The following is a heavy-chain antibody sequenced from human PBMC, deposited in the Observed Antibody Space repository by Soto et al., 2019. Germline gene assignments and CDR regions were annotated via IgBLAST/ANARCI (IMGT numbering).Heavy chain of an antibody. J-gene: IGHJ6*02. CDR2: ISGSGNRT. Sequence: EVQLLESGGGLVQPGGSLRLSCAASGFTLSSYAMSWVRQAPGKGLEWVSAISGSGNRTFHADSVKGRFTISRDNAKNALYLQMHSLIVEDTAVYYCAKEVTSGSYSHYYYGLDVWGQGTMVTVSS. CDR1: GFTLSSYA. D-gene: IGHD1-26*01. CDR3: AKEVTSGSYSHYYYGLDV. V-gene: IGHV3-23*01.